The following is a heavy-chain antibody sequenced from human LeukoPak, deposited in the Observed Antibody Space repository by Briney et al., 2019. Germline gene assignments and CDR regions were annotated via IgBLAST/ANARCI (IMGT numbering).Heavy chain of an antibody. CDR2: IYWNDDK. V-gene: IGHV2-5*01. J-gene: IGHJ4*02. Sequence: SGPTLVNPTQTLTLTCTFSGFSLSTSGVGVGWIRQPPGKALEWLAIIYWNDDKRYTSSMNSRLAIAKDTSKNQVVLTMTNMDPVDTATYYCVHGVLGGQEAPQIDYWGQGALVTVSS. CDR1: GFSLSTSGVG. CDR3: VHGVLGGQEAPQIDY. D-gene: IGHD2-15*01.